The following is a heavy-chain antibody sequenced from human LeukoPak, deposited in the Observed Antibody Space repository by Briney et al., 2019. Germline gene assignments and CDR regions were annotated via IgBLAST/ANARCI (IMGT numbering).Heavy chain of an antibody. V-gene: IGHV1-2*04. D-gene: IGHD2-15*01. CDR2: INPNSGGT. Sequence: GASVKVSCKASGYSFTGYYLHWVRQAPGQGLEWMGWINPNSGGTNYAQKFQGWVTMTRDTSISTAYMELSRLRSDDTAVYYCARSHRGGPIDYWGQGTLVTVSS. CDR3: ARSHRGGPIDY. CDR1: GYSFTGYY. J-gene: IGHJ4*02.